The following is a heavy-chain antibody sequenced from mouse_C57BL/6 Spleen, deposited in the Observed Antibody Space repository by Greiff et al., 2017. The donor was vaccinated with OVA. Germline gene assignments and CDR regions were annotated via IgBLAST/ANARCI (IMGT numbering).Heavy chain of an antibody. D-gene: IGHD1-1*01. CDR1: GYTFTDYN. Sequence: EVQLQESGPELVKPGASVKMSCKASGYTFTDYNMHWVKQSHGKSLEWIGYINPNNGGTSYNQKFKGKATLTVNKSSSTAYMELRSLTSEDSAVYYCVGSSLYWYFDVWGTGTTVTVSS. J-gene: IGHJ1*03. CDR2: INPNNGGT. V-gene: IGHV1-22*01. CDR3: VGSSLYWYFDV.